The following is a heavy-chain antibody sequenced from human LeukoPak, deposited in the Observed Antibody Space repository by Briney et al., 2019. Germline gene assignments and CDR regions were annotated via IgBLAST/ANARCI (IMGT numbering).Heavy chain of an antibody. CDR3: ARGVAVTTDF. CDR1: GFFFSNYD. V-gene: IGHV3-23*01. Sequence: PGGSLRLSCAASGFFFSNYDMNWVRQAPGSGLEWVSGLSGSGGSTFYADSVKGRFTISRDNSKNTVYLQMNSLRGEDTAMYYCARGVAVTTDFWGQGTPVTVSS. J-gene: IGHJ4*02. CDR2: LSGSGGST. D-gene: IGHD4-17*01.